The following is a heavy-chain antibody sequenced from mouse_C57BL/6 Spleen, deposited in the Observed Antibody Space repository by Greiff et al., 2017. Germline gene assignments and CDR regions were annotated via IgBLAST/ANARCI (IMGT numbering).Heavy chain of an antibody. J-gene: IGHJ3*01. CDR2: IYPGDGDT. CDR1: GYAFSSYW. D-gene: IGHD1-1*01. V-gene: IGHV1-80*01. CDR3: ARRGYGSSYGGFAY. Sequence: VKLMESGAELVKPGASVKISCKASGYAFSSYWMNWVKQRPGKGLEWIGQIYPGDGDTNYNGKFKGKATLTADKSSSTAYMQLSSLTSEDSAVYFCARRGYGSSYGGFAYWGQGTLVTVSA.